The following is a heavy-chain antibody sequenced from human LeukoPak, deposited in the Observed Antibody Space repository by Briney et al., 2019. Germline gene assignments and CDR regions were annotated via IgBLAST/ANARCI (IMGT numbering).Heavy chain of an antibody. CDR2: ISGGGSST. Sequence: GGSLRLSCAASGFTFSSYWMHWVRQAPGKGLVWVSHISGGGSSTSDAESVRGQFTISRDNAKNTLYLQMHSLRPEDTAVYYCARDYSYAMDVWGQGTTVTVSS. D-gene: IGHD2-21*01. V-gene: IGHV3-74*01. CDR3: ARDYSYAMDV. J-gene: IGHJ6*02. CDR1: GFTFSSYW.